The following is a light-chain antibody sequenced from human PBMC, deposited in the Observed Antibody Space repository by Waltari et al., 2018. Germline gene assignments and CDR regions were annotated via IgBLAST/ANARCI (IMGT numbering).Light chain of an antibody. CDR1: SGHSTNV. CDR3: QTGGHGTWV. Sequence: QLVLTQSPSASASLGASVKLTCTLDSGHSTNVIAWLQQQPEKGPRFPMRVNSDGSHSKGDEIPDHLSGSSSETERYLTISSLQSEDEADYYCQTGGHGTWVFGGGTKLTVL. J-gene: IGLJ3*02. V-gene: IGLV4-69*01. CDR2: VNSDGSH.